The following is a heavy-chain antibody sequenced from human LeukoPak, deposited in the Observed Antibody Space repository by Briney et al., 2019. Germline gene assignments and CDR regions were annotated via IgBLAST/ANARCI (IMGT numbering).Heavy chain of an antibody. D-gene: IGHD3-22*01. V-gene: IGHV1-8*01. CDR1: GYTFTSYD. Sequence: ASVKVSCKASGYTFTSYDINWVRQATGQGLEWMGWMNPNSGNTGYAQKFQGRVTMTRNTSISTAYIELSSLRSEDTAVYYCARAPVVGSGYYYDYWGQGTLVTVSS. CDR3: ARAPVVGSGYYYDY. J-gene: IGHJ4*02. CDR2: MNPNSGNT.